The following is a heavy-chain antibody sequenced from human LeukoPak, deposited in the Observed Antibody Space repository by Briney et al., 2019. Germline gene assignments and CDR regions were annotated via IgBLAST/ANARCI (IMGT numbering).Heavy chain of an antibody. D-gene: IGHD1-1*01. CDR3: ARRAYSAAYWKHFDY. CDR2: IYYHENT. J-gene: IGHJ4*02. Sequence: SETLSLTCTVSGGSISSSSDYWGWIRQAPGKGLEWIGSIYYHENTYYNSSLKSRVTISVDTPKNQSSLKLNSVTAADTAVYFCARRAYSAAYWKHFDYWGQGTLVTVSS. V-gene: IGHV4-39*01. CDR1: GGSISSSSDY.